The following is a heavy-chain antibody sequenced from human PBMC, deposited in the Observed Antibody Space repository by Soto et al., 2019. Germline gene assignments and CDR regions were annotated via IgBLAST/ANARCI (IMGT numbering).Heavy chain of an antibody. Sequence: GASVKVSCKASGGTFSSYTISWVRQAPGQGLEWMGRIIPILGIANYAQKFQGRVTITADKSTSTAYMELSSLRSEDTAVYYCARAMGIQHAFDIWGQGTMVTVSS. CDR1: GGTFSSYT. CDR3: ARAMGIQHAFDI. V-gene: IGHV1-69*02. CDR2: IIPILGIA. D-gene: IGHD5-18*01. J-gene: IGHJ3*02.